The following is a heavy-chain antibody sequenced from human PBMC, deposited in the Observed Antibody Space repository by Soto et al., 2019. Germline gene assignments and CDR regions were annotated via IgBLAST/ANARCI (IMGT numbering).Heavy chain of an antibody. V-gene: IGHV1-8*01. CDR3: AKDRYESHHSAAGTHSDY. CDR2: MNPNSGTT. J-gene: IGHJ4*02. Sequence: QVQLVQSGAEVKKPGASVKVSCKASGYTFTSYDINWVRQATGQGLEWMGWMNPNSGTTGYAQKFQGRVTMTRDTSISTAYMELSSLRSEDTAVYYCAKDRYESHHSAAGTHSDYWGQGTLVTVSS. D-gene: IGHD6-13*01. CDR1: GYTFTSYD.